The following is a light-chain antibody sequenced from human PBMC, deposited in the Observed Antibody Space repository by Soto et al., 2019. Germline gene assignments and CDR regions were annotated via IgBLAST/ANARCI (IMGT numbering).Light chain of an antibody. CDR2: DAS. J-gene: IGKJ5*01. CDR3: QKYNSAPLT. V-gene: IGKV1-27*01. Sequence: DIQMTQSPSSLSASVGDRVTITCQASQDITNYLNWYQQKPGRAPRLLLYDASTLQSGVPSRFSGSGSGTDFTLTISSLQPEDVATYYCQKYNSAPLTFGQGTRLEIK. CDR1: QDITNY.